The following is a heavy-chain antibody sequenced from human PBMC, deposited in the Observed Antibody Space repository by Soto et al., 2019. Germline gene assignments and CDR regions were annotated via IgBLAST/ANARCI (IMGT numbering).Heavy chain of an antibody. CDR2: IYFSGTT. CDR1: GVSISSGDYY. J-gene: IGHJ3*02. D-gene: IGHD2-2*01. V-gene: IGHV4-30-4*01. CDR3: ARGDPGAGSSTSCSDAFDI. Sequence: QVQLQESCPGLVKPSQTLSLTCTVSGVSISSGDYYWNWIRQPPGKGLEWIGSIYFSGTTYYSPSLKSRSIISVGTSKNQFALKLSSVTAADSAVYYCARGDPGAGSSTSCSDAFDIWGQGTLVAVSS.